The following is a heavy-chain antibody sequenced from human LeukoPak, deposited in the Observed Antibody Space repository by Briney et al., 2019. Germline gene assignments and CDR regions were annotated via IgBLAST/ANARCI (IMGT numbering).Heavy chain of an antibody. CDR2: IYYSGNT. D-gene: IGHD6-19*01. V-gene: IGHV4-59*01. J-gene: IGHJ4*02. CDR3: ARVGQDFSSGWYY. CDR1: GSSISTYY. Sequence: SETLSLTCIVSGSSISTYYWSWIRQPPGKGLEWIGYIYYSGNTNYNPSLKSRVTISVDTSKNQFSLKLSSVTAADTAVYYCARVGQDFSSGWYYWGQGTLVTVSS.